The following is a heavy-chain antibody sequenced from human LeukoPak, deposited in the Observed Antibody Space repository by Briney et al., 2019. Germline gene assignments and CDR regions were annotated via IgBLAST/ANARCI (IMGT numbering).Heavy chain of an antibody. D-gene: IGHD2-8*01. CDR3: AKDTSIGRYCTNGVCSPFDY. CDR1: GFTFSSYA. V-gene: IGHV3-23*01. J-gene: IGHJ4*02. Sequence: GGSLRLSCAGSGFTFSSYAMSWVRQAPGKGLEWVLAISDTGATTYDADSVKGRFTISRGNSRSTLYLQMNSLRAEDTALYYCAKDTSIGRYCTNGVCSPFDYWGQGTLVTVSS. CDR2: ISDTGATT.